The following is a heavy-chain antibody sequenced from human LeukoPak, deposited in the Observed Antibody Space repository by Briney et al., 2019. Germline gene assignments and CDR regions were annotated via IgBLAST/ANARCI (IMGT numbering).Heavy chain of an antibody. CDR3: AGDQYGGDYDLFDY. V-gene: IGHV3-11*01. Sequence: PGGSLRLSCAASGFTFSDYYMNWIRQALGKGLEWVSYISSTGITMYYADSVKGRFTISRDNSKNSLYLQMNSLRAEDTAVYYCAGDQYGGDYDLFDYWGQGTLVTVSS. D-gene: IGHD4-23*01. CDR2: ISSTGITM. CDR1: GFTFSDYY. J-gene: IGHJ4*02.